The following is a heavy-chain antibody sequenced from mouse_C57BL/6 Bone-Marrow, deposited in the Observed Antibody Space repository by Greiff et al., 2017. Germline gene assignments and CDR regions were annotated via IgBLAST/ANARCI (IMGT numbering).Heavy chain of an antibody. V-gene: IGHV1-69*01. CDR1: GYTFTSYW. J-gene: IGHJ3*01. Sequence: QVQLQQPGAELVMPGASVKLSCKASGYTFTSYWMHWVKQRPGQGLEWIGEIDPSASYTNYNQKFKGKSTLTVDKSSSTAYMQLSSLTSEDSAVYYCAREGGGSSLFAYWGQGTLVTVSA. CDR2: IDPSASYT. CDR3: AREGGGSSLFAY. D-gene: IGHD1-1*01.